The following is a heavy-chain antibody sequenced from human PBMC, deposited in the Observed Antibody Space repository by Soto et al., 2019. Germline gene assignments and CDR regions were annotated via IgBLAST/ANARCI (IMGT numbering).Heavy chain of an antibody. CDR1: GYTFTSYY. J-gene: IGHJ5*02. Sequence: ASVKVSCKASGYTFTSYYMHWVRQAPGQGLEWMGIINPSGGSTSYAQKFQGRVTMTRDTSTSTVYMELSSLRSEDTAVYYCARGGIVVVPARGNWFDPWGQGTLVTVSS. CDR2: INPSGGST. D-gene: IGHD2-2*01. V-gene: IGHV1-46*01. CDR3: ARGGIVVVPARGNWFDP.